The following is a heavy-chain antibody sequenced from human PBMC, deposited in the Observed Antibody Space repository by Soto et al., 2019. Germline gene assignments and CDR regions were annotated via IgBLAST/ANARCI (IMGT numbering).Heavy chain of an antibody. CDR1: GYDFSRHA. Sequence: ASVKVSCKTSGYDFSRHAIQWVRRAPGQRLEWLGWINAGNGKTKYSQMFQGRVTFTRDTSASTAYMELSGLKFEDTGVFYCAREKDEYFCISGNSHDCDGFDIWGQGTMVTVSS. V-gene: IGHV1-3*01. CDR2: INAGNGKT. D-gene: IGHD1-26*01. J-gene: IGHJ4*03. CDR3: AREKDEYFCISGNSHDCDGFDI.